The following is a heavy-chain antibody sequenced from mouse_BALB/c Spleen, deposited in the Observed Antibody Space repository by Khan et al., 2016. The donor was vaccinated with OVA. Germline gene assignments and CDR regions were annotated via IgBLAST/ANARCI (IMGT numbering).Heavy chain of an antibody. J-gene: IGHJ3*01. CDR2: ISTYYGDA. Sequence: QVQLQQSGAELVRPGVSVKISCKGTGYTFTDYAMHWVKQSHVKSLEWIGVISTYYGDADYTQRFKGKATTTVDNSSSTAFQELARLTSEDSAIYYCARGGRMAYWGQGTLVTVSA. V-gene: IGHV1S137*01. CDR1: GYTFTDYA. D-gene: IGHD1-1*02. CDR3: ARGGRMAY.